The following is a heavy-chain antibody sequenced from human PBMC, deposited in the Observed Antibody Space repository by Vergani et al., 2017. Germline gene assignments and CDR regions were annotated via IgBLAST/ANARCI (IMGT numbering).Heavy chain of an antibody. CDR2: INHSGST. CDR3: ARGRVVTAIRYYYYGMDV. Sequence: QVQLQQWGAGLLKPSETLSLTCAVYGGSFSGYYWSWIRQPPGKGLEWIGEINHSGSTNYNPSLKSRVTISVDTSKNQFSLKLSSVTAADTAVYYCARGRVVTAIRYYYYGMDVWGQGTTVTVSS. CDR1: GGSFSGYY. D-gene: IGHD2-21*02. J-gene: IGHJ6*02. V-gene: IGHV4-34*01.